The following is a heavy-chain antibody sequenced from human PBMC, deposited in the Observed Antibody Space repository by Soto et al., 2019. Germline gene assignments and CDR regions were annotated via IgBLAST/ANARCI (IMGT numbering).Heavy chain of an antibody. D-gene: IGHD1-26*01. Sequence: SETLSLTCTVSGASIRTPDLYWSWIRQPPGKGLEWIGFVHSLVSTSYSPSLMNRVTISVDTSKNQFSLTLRSVTAADTAVYYCASGRGYFDYWGRGTLVTVSS. J-gene: IGHJ4*02. CDR2: VHSLVST. CDR3: ASGRGYFDY. V-gene: IGHV4-30-4*01. CDR1: GASIRTPDLY.